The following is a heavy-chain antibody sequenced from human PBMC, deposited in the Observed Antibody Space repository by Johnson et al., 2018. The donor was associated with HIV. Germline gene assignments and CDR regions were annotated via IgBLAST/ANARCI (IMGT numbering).Heavy chain of an antibody. CDR1: GFTFSSHG. J-gene: IGHJ3*02. CDR3: ARAQTYYDFWSGYDAFDI. Sequence: QVQLVESGGGVVQPGRSLRLSCRASGFTFSSHGMHWVRQAPGKGLEWVAFIWYDGSNKYYGDSVKGRFTISRDNSKNTLFLQMNSPRVEDTAVYYCARAQTYYDFWSGYDAFDIWGQGTMVTVSS. D-gene: IGHD3-3*01. CDR2: IWYDGSNK. V-gene: IGHV3-33*01.